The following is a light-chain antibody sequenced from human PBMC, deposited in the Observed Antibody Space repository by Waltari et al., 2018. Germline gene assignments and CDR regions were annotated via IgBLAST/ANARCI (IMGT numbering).Light chain of an antibody. Sequence: DIVMTQSPLSLPVTPGEPASISCRSSQSLVDGGGNKFLDWYLQKPGQSPPLLIYQISDRASGVPDRISGSGSDTDFTLKITRVEAEDVGVYYCMQALHPPYTFGQGTKLEIK. CDR2: QIS. J-gene: IGKJ2*01. CDR3: MQALHPPYT. V-gene: IGKV2-28*01. CDR1: QSLVDGGGNKF.